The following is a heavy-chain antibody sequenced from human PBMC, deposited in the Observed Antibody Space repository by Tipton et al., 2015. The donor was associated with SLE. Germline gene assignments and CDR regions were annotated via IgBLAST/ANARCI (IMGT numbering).Heavy chain of an antibody. Sequence: TLSLTCTVSGGSINTYYWSWIRQPPGKGLEWIGYIYYTGSTNYNPSLKCRVTISVDTSNYQFSLKLRSVTATDTAVYYCARGPVVDYWGQATLVTVSS. CDR3: ARGPVVDY. CDR1: GGSINTYY. J-gene: IGHJ4*02. D-gene: IGHD2-2*01. V-gene: IGHV4-59*01. CDR2: IYYTGST.